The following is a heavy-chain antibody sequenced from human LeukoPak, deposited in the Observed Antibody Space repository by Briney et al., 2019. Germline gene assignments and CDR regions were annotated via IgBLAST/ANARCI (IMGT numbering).Heavy chain of an antibody. CDR2: INSDGSST. CDR3: ARRRYSGSSQHFDY. J-gene: IGHJ4*02. V-gene: IGHV3-74*01. Sequence: GGSLRLSCAASGFTFSKYAMTWVRQAPGKGLVWVSRINSDGSSTSYADSVKGRFTISRDNAKNTLYLQMNSLRAEDTAVYYCARRRYSGSSQHFDYWGQGTLVTVSS. D-gene: IGHD1-26*01. CDR1: GFTFSKYA.